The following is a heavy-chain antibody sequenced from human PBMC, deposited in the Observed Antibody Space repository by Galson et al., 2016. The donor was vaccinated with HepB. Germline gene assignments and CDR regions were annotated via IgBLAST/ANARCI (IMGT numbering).Heavy chain of an antibody. CDR2: ISSSSSNI. D-gene: IGHD5-12*01. V-gene: IGHV3-21*01. CDR3: AKDPKGYSGYGLFDY. J-gene: IGHJ4*02. CDR1: GFTFSGFT. Sequence: SLRLSCAASGFTFSGFTINWVRQAPGKGLEWVSSISSSSSNIYYADSAKGRFTISRDNAKNSLSLQMNSLRAEDTAVYYCAKDPKGYSGYGLFDYWGQGTLVTVSS.